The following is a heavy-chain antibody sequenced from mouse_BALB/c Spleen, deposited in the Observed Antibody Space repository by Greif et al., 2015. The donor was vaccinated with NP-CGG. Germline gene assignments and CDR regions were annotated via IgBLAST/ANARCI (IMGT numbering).Heavy chain of an antibody. V-gene: IGHV1S56*01. D-gene: IGHD2-2*01. CDR2: IYPGNVNT. CDR1: GYTFTSYY. Sequence: QVQLQQSGPELVKPGASVRISCKASGYTFTSYYIHWVKQRPGQGLEWIGWIYPGNVNTKYNEKFKGKATLTADESSSTAYMQLSSLTSEDSAVYFCARDFGYHWYFDVWGAGTTVTVSS. J-gene: IGHJ1*01. CDR3: ARDFGYHWYFDV.